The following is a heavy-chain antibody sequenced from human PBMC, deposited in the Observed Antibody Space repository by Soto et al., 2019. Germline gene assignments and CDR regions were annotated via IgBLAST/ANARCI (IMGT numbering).Heavy chain of an antibody. J-gene: IGHJ6*02. Sequence: EEQLVESGGGLAQPGRSLRLSCEASGSTFEDSVIHWVRQAPGQGLEWVSGISWNSDVMAYADSVKGRFTISRDKAKKSVYLQMSSLRVEDTALYYCAKDMAHYDFWGNNERAFDVWGQGTTVIVSS. CDR2: ISWNSDVM. D-gene: IGHD3-3*01. CDR3: AKDMAHYDFWGNNERAFDV. V-gene: IGHV3-9*01. CDR1: GSTFEDSV.